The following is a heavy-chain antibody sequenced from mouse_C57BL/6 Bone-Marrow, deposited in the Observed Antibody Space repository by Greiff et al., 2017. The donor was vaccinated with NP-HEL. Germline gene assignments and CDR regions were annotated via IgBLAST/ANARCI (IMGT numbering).Heavy chain of an antibody. V-gene: IGHV1-19*01. Sequence: VQLQQSGPVLVKPGASVKMSCKASGYTFTDYYMNWVKQSHGKSLEWIGVINPYNGGTSYNQKFKGKATLTVDKSSSTAYMELNSLTSEDSAVYYWARGVTRYWYFDVWGTGTTVTVSS. CDR1: GYTFTDYY. D-gene: IGHD2-2*01. CDR2: INPYNGGT. J-gene: IGHJ1*03. CDR3: ARGVTRYWYFDV.